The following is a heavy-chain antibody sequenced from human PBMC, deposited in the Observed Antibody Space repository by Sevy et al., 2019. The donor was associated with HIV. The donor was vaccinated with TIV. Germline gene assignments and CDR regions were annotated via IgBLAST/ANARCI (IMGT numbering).Heavy chain of an antibody. J-gene: IGHJ4*02. D-gene: IGHD1-20*01. CDR3: ARVTVCCAPGPSDY. CDR1: GYTFTSYG. CDR2: ISAYNGDT. V-gene: IGHV1-18*01. Sequence: ASVKVSCKASGYTFTSYGISWVRQAPGQGLEWMGWISAYNGDTNYPQNLQGRVTMTTDTSTSAAYMELRSLRSDDTAIYYCARVTVCCAPGPSDYWGQGTLVTVSS.